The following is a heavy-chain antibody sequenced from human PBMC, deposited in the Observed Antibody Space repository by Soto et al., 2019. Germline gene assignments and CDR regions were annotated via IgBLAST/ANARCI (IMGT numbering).Heavy chain of an antibody. CDR2: TSFDGGTK. V-gene: IGHV3-30*18. D-gene: IGHD6-19*01. CDR1: GFTFSTYG. J-gene: IGHJ4*02. CDR3: AKAFVQYSSGWFFDF. Sequence: QVQLVESGGGVVQPGTSLRLSCAASGFTFSTYGMQWVRQAPGKGLEWVAVTSFDGGTKYYVDSVKGRFTVSRDNSENTLYLQMNSLRAEDTAIYYCAKAFVQYSSGWFFDFWGQGTLVSVSS.